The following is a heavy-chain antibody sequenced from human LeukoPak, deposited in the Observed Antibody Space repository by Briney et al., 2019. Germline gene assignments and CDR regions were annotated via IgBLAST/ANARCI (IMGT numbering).Heavy chain of an antibody. J-gene: IGHJ6*03. D-gene: IGHD3-22*01. Sequence: PSETLSLTCTVSGGSISSSSYYWGCIRQPPGKGLEWIGSIYYSGSTYYNPSLKSRVTISVDTSKNQFSLKLSSVTAADTAVYYCARGISYYYDSSGYYRRYYYYYMDVWGKGTTVTVSS. CDR3: ARGISYYYDSSGYYRRYYYYYMDV. CDR1: GGSISSSSYY. V-gene: IGHV4-39*07. CDR2: IYYSGST.